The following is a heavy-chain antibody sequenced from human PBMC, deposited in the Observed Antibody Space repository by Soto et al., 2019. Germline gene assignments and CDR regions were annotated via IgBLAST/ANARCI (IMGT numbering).Heavy chain of an antibody. V-gene: IGHV3-23*01. CDR3: VKGAWLDY. Sequence: EVQLLESGGGLIQPGGSLILSCAASGFTFSTFDMTWVRQPPGKGLEWVSLIRGSSGSTYYADSVKGRFTISKDNSKNMLYPQINGRRAEDTAVYFCVKGAWLDYWGQGNMVTVSS. CDR1: GFTFSTFD. J-gene: IGHJ4*02. CDR2: IRGSSGST.